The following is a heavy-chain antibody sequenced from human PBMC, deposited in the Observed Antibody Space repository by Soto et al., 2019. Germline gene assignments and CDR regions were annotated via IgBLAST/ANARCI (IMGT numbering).Heavy chain of an antibody. V-gene: IGHV4-34*01. CDR2: INHSGST. D-gene: IGHD1-7*01. Sequence: SETLSLTCAVYGGSFSGYYWSWIRQPPGKGLEWIGEINHSGSTNYNPSLKSRVTISVDTSKNQFSLKLSSVTAADTAVYYCARTGRTGTTGWFDPWGHGTLVTVSS. J-gene: IGHJ5*02. CDR1: GGSFSGYY. CDR3: ARTGRTGTTGWFDP.